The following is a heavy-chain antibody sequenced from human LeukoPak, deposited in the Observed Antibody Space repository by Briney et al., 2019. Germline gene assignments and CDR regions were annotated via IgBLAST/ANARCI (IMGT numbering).Heavy chain of an antibody. V-gene: IGHV3-74*01. Sequence: GGSLRPSCKASGFTFSSYWMHWVRQIPGKGLAWVSRIKGDGSDTNSADSVKGRFTNSRDNAKNTLYLQMNSLRVEDTAVYYCVRGLGSGYSYAYGVYWGQGTLVTVSS. CDR3: VRGLGSGYSYAYGVY. J-gene: IGHJ4*02. D-gene: IGHD5-18*01. CDR2: IKGDGSDT. CDR1: GFTFSSYW.